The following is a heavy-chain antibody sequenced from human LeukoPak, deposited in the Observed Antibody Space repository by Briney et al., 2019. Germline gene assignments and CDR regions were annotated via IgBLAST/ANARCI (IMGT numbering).Heavy chain of an antibody. CDR1: GYSFTSYW. V-gene: IGHV5-10-1*01. J-gene: IGHJ4*02. CDR2: IDPSDSYT. CDR3: ATKRSSWYEY. Sequence: GESLKISCKGSGYSFTSYWISWVRQMPGKGLEWMGRIDPSDSYTNYSPSFQGHVTISADKSISTAYLQWSSLKASDTAMYYCATKRSSWYEYWGQGTLVTVSS. D-gene: IGHD6-13*01.